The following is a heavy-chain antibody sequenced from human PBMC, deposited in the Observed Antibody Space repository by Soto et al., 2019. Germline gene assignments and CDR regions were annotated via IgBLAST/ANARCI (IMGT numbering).Heavy chain of an antibody. V-gene: IGHV3-73*01. CDR1: GFTFSGSA. D-gene: IGHD5-12*01. CDR2: IRSKANSYAT. Sequence: SLRLSCAASGFTFSGSAMHWVRQASGKGLEWVGRIRSKANSYATAYAASVKGRFTISRDDSKNTAYLQMNSLKTEGTAVYYCTRQGGYDYYYYGMDVWGQGTTVTVSS. J-gene: IGHJ6*02. CDR3: TRQGGYDYYYYGMDV.